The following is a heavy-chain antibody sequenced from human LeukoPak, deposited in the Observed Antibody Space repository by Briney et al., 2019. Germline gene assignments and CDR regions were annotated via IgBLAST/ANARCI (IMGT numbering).Heavy chain of an antibody. D-gene: IGHD3-22*01. CDR3: ARDLGDSGWEKTYYFDY. CDR1: GYTFTSYG. CDR2: ISAYNGDT. J-gene: IGHJ4*02. Sequence: ASVKVSFKASGYTFTSYGISWVRQAPGQGLEWMAWISAYNGDTNYAQKLQGRVTMTTDTSTSTAYMELRSLRSDDTAVYYCARDLGDSGWEKTYYFDYWGQGTLVTVSS. V-gene: IGHV1-18*01.